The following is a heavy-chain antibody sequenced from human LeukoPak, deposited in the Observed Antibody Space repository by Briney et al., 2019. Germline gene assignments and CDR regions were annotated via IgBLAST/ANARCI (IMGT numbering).Heavy chain of an antibody. Sequence: SLRLSCAASGFTFSIYWMTWVRQGPGQGLEWVAKIKHDGSEEYYVDSVKGRFTISRDNAKTSLYLQMNSLRAEDTAVYYCARDSRDYWGQGTLVTVSS. V-gene: IGHV3-7*01. CDR2: IKHDGSEE. CDR1: GFTFSIYW. CDR3: ARDSRDY. J-gene: IGHJ4*02.